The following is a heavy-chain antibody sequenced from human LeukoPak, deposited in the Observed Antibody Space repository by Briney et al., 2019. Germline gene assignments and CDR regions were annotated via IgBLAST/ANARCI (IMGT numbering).Heavy chain of an antibody. Sequence: GASVKVSCKASGYTFTGYYMHWVRQAPGQGLEWMGWINPNSGGTNYAQKFQGRVTMTRDTSISTAYMELSRLRSDDTDVYYCAKNQGYCSSTSCYTYYYYYYMDVWGKGTTVTVSS. CDR3: AKNQGYCSSTSCYTYYYYYYMDV. CDR2: INPNSGGT. D-gene: IGHD2-2*01. CDR1: GYTFTGYY. V-gene: IGHV1-2*02. J-gene: IGHJ6*03.